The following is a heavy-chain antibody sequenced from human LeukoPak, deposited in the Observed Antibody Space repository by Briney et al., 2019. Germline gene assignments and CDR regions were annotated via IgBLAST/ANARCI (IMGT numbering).Heavy chain of an antibody. J-gene: IGHJ4*02. D-gene: IGHD1-7*01. CDR1: GGSISSGGYY. CDR3: ARLLIPNYYFDY. Sequence: SETLSLTCTVSGGSISSGGYYWSWIRQPPGKGLEWIGYIYYSGSTNYNPSLKSRVTISVDTSKNQFSLKLSSVTAADTAVYYCARLLIPNYYFDYWGQGTLVTVSS. V-gene: IGHV4-61*08. CDR2: IYYSGST.